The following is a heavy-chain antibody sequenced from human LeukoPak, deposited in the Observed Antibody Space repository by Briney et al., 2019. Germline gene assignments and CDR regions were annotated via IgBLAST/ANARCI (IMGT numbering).Heavy chain of an antibody. CDR3: SRGPPASEFGGYYYYYYYADV. J-gene: IGHJ6*03. CDR2: MNPNSGNT. V-gene: IGHV1-8*01. CDR1: GYTFTSYD. Sequence: ASVKVSCKASGYTFTSYDINWVPQATGQGLEWMGWMNPNSGNTGYAQKFQGRVTMTRNTSISTAYMDLSSLRSEDTAVYYGSRGPPASEFGGYYYYYYYADVWGKGTTVTVSS. D-gene: IGHD3-3*01.